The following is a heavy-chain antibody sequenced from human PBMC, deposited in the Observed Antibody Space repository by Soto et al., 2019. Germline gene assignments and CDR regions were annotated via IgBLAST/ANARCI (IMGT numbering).Heavy chain of an antibody. CDR1: GDSIGSGDNY. CDR2: IHSSGGT. Sequence: NPSETLSLTCTVSGDSIGSGDNYWSWIRQPPGKGLEWIGYIHSSGGTVYHPSLRGRVSLSVDTSKNQLFLRMTSVSAADTAVYFCARGRRIRLYYYGVDVWGQGTTVTFSS. V-gene: IGHV4-30-4*01. D-gene: IGHD2-21*01. J-gene: IGHJ6*01. CDR3: ARGRRIRLYYYGVDV.